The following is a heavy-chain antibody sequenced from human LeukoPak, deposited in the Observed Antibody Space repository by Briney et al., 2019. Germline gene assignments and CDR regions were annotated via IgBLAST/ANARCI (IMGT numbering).Heavy chain of an antibody. CDR3: ARGDWGSAVGLDY. CDR1: GFTFNSYW. Sequence: GGSLRLSCAASGFTFNSYWMNWVRQAPGKGLEWVANIKGDGGDKYYVDSVKGRLTISRENAKNSLYLEMNSLRAEDTAVYFCARGDWGSAVGLDYWGQGALVTVSS. CDR2: IKGDGGDK. J-gene: IGHJ4*02. D-gene: IGHD7-27*01. V-gene: IGHV3-7*04.